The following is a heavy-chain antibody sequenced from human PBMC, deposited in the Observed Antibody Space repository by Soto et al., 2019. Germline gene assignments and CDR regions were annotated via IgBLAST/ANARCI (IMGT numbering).Heavy chain of an antibody. Sequence: ASVKVSCKASGYTFTSHGISWERQAPGQGLEWMGWISGSNGNTNYAQKLQGRVTLATDTSTSTAYMELTSLRSDDTAIYYCARDRKGSWFDAFDIWGQGTMVSVSS. J-gene: IGHJ3*02. D-gene: IGHD6-13*01. CDR2: ISGSNGNT. V-gene: IGHV1-18*04. CDR1: GYTFTSHG. CDR3: ARDRKGSWFDAFDI.